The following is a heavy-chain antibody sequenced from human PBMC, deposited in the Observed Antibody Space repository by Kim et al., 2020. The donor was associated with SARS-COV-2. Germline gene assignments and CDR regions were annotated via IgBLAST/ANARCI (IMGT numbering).Heavy chain of an antibody. CDR1: GGSISGNY. J-gene: IGHJ4*02. CDR2: IYHSGSS. CDR3: SSRPRYINGWLAF. D-gene: IGHD6-19*01. Sequence: SETLSLTCTVSGGSISGNYWSWIRQSPGKRLESIWYIYHSGSSNYNPSLKGRVTIFVDTSKNQFSLKLTPVTAAATAVYFCSSRPRYINGWLAFWGQG. V-gene: IGHV4-59*01.